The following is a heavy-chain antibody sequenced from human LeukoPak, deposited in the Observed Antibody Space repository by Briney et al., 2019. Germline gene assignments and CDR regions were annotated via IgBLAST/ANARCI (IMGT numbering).Heavy chain of an antibody. CDR2: GDYSGGT. CDR3: ARREYYYGSGSYYGYFDY. D-gene: IGHD3-10*01. Sequence: SETLSLTCTVSGDSFTSVTDYWAWIRQPPGKGLEWIASGDYSGGTYYNPSLESRVAISADMSKNQISLKLSSVTAADTAVYYCARREYYYGSGSYYGYFDYWGQGTLVTVSS. J-gene: IGHJ4*02. CDR1: GDSFTSVTDY. V-gene: IGHV4-39*07.